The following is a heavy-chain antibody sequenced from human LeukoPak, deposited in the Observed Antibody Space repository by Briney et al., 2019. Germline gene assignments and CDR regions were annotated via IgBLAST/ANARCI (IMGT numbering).Heavy chain of an antibody. CDR3: ARAPTLSYSNYFFDY. V-gene: IGHV3-7*01. Sequence: PGGSLRLSCAASGFTFSSYWMSWVRQAPGKGLEWVANIKQDGSEKYYVDSVKGRFTISRDNAKNSLYLQMNSLRAEDTAVYYCARAPTLSYSNYFFDYWGQGTLVTVSS. D-gene: IGHD4-11*01. CDR1: GFTFSSYW. CDR2: IKQDGSEK. J-gene: IGHJ4*02.